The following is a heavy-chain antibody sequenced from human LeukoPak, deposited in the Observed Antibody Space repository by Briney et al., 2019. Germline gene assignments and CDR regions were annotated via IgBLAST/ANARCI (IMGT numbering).Heavy chain of an antibody. Sequence: GGSLRLSCAASGFTSNYAWMSWVRQVPGKGLEWVGQTVSEIDGGTTDYATPVKGRFTISRDDSKSTLYLQMNSLKIEDTAVYYCTTDEDWNYARKDVWGQGVTVIVSS. CDR1: GFTSNYAW. V-gene: IGHV3-15*04. CDR2: TVSEIDGGTT. J-gene: IGHJ6*02. CDR3: TTDEDWNYARKDV. D-gene: IGHD1-7*01.